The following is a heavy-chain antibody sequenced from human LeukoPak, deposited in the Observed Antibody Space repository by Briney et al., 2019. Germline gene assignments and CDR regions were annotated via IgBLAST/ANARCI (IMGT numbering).Heavy chain of an antibody. D-gene: IGHD2-15*01. Sequence: GGSLRLSWAASGFTFSSYYMIWVRQAPGEGLEWVSSISTSSSYIYYADSVKGRFTISRDNAKNSLFLQVNSLSAEDTAVYYCARDCGGSCYSGQTYFSYYYYGMDVWGQGTTVTVSS. V-gene: IGHV3-21*01. CDR1: GFTFSSYY. J-gene: IGHJ6*02. CDR3: ARDCGGSCYSGQTYFSYYYYGMDV. CDR2: ISTSSSYI.